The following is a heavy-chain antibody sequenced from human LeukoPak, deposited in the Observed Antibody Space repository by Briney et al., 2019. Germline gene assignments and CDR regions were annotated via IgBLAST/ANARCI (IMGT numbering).Heavy chain of an antibody. Sequence: GSSLRLSCAASGFTFNFDDYAFPWVRQAPGKGLEWVSGMNWKTDIVAYADSVKGRFTISRDNDRKSVHLQMNSLTPDDMAVYHCAKGPKENWYFDLWGRGTLVTVSS. J-gene: IGHJ2*01. V-gene: IGHV3-9*03. CDR3: AKGPKENWYFDL. CDR1: GFTFNFDDYA. CDR2: MNWKTDIV.